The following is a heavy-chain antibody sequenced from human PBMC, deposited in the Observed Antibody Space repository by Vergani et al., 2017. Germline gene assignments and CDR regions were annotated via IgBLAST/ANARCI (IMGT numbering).Heavy chain of an antibody. CDR3: ARTPRAVAGCIYYYYYGMDV. D-gene: IGHD6-19*01. CDR2: IFSNDEK. V-gene: IGHV2-26*01. J-gene: IGHJ6*02. Sequence: QVTLKESGPVLVKPTETLTLTCTVSGFSLSNARMGVSWIRQPPGKALEWLAHIFSNDEKSYSTSLKSRLTISKDTSKSQVVLTMTNMDPVDTATYYCARTPRAVAGCIYYYYYGMDVWGQGTTVTVSS. CDR1: GFSLSNARMG.